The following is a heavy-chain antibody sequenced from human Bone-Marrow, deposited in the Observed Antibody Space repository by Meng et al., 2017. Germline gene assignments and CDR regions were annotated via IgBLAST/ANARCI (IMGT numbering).Heavy chain of an antibody. D-gene: IGHD3-16*01. V-gene: IGHV3-74*01. CDR2: INSDGSST. J-gene: IGHJ6*02. CDR3: ARAGLQAQGGYYYGMDV. CDR1: GFTFSSYW. Sequence: GGSLRLSCAASGFTFSSYWMHWVRQAPGKGLVWVSRINSDGSSTSYADSVKGRFTISRDNAKNSLYLQMNSLRAEDTAVYYCARAGLQAQGGYYYGMDVWGQGTTVTVSS.